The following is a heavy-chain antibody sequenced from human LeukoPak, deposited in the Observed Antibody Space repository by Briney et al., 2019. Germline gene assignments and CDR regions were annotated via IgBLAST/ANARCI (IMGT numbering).Heavy chain of an antibody. CDR2: ISWNSGSI. Sequence: PGGSLRLSCAASGFTFDDYAMHWVRQAPGKGLEWVSGISWNSGSIGYADSVKGRFTISRDNAKNSLYLQMNSLRAEDTALYYCAKDYGSGPYYFDYWGQGTLVTVSS. CDR3: AKDYGSGPYYFDY. CDR1: GFTFDDYA. J-gene: IGHJ4*02. D-gene: IGHD6-19*01. V-gene: IGHV3-9*01.